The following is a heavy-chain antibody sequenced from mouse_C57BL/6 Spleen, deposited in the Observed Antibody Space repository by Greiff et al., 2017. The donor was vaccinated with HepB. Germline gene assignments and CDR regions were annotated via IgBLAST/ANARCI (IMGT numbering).Heavy chain of an antibody. CDR3: ARWGTTVDY. V-gene: IGHV1-82*01. D-gene: IGHD1-1*01. Sequence: VQLQESGPELVKPGASVKISCKASGYAFSSSWMNWVKQRPGKGLEWIGRIDPGDGDTNYNGKFKGKATLTADKSSSTAYMQLSSLTSEDSAVYFCARWGTTVDYWGQGTTLTVSS. CDR2: IDPGDGDT. CDR1: GYAFSSSW. J-gene: IGHJ2*01.